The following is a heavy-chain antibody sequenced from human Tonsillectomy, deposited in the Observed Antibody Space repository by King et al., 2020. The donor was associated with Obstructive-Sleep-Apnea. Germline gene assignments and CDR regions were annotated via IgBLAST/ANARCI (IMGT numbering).Heavy chain of an antibody. CDR2: INHSGST. CDR1: GGSFSGYY. V-gene: IGHV4-34*01. CDR3: ARGVDYDYVWGSYRYYYGRDV. Sequence: VQLQQWGAGLLKPSETLSLTCAVYGGSFSGYYWSWIRQHPGKGLEWIGEINHSGSTNYNPSLKSRVTISVDTSKNQFSLKLSSVTAADTAVYYCARGVDYDYVWGSYRYYYGRDVWGQGTTVTVSS. D-gene: IGHD3-16*02. J-gene: IGHJ6*02.